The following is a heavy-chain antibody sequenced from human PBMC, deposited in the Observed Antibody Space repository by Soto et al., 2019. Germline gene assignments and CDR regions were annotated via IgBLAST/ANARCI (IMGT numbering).Heavy chain of an antibody. Sequence: LRLSCAASGFTFSIFAMSWVRQSPGKGLEWVSTISGSGGSTYYADAVKGRFSISRDNSMGTLYLQMKSLRVEDTAIYYCAKEVSLGSTVDIGYWGQGTLVTVSS. D-gene: IGHD7-27*01. V-gene: IGHV3-23*01. J-gene: IGHJ4*02. CDR3: AKEVSLGSTVDIGY. CDR2: ISGSGGST. CDR1: GFTFSIFA.